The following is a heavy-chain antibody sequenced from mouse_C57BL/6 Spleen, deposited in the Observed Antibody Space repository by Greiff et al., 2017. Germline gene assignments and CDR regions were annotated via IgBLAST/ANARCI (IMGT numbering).Heavy chain of an antibody. V-gene: IGHV1-22*01. CDR1: GYTFTDYN. CDR3: ARGGDYYGSSHLFAY. CDR2: INPNNGGT. J-gene: IGHJ3*01. Sequence: EVQLQESGPELVKPGASVKMSCKASGYTFTDYNMHWVKQSHGKSLEWIGYINPNNGGTNYNQKFKSKATLTVNKSSSTAYMELRSLTSEDSAVYYCARGGDYYGSSHLFAYWGQGTLVTVSA. D-gene: IGHD1-1*01.